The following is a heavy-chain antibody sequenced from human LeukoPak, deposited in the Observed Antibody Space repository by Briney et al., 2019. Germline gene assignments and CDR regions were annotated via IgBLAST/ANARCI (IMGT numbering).Heavy chain of an antibody. Sequence: GGSLRLSCAASGFTFSSYEMNWVRQAPGKGLEWVSYISSSGSTIYYAASVKGRFTISRDNAKNSLYLQMNSLRAEDTAVYYCARAAYGQLGGFDPWGQGTLVTVSS. CDR1: GFTFSSYE. CDR2: ISSSGSTI. CDR3: ARAAYGQLGGFDP. J-gene: IGHJ5*02. V-gene: IGHV3-48*03. D-gene: IGHD6-6*01.